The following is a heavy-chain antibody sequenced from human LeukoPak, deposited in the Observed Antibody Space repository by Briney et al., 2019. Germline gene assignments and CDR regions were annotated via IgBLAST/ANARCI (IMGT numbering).Heavy chain of an antibody. D-gene: IGHD2-15*01. V-gene: IGHV3-23*01. J-gene: IGHJ4*02. CDR3: AKSSSGGGNIQPWDY. CDR2: MRGSGGST. CDR1: GFTFIIDA. Sequence: PGGALILSCSASGFTFIIDAVSSVRQAPGKGLERDYPMRGSGGSTYYADYVKGRFTTAREKSENTLYVQVNRLRAEDTAVYYCAKSSSGGGNIQPWDYWGQGTLVTVSS.